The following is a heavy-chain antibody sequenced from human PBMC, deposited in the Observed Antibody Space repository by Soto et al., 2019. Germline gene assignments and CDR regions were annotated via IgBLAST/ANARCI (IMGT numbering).Heavy chain of an antibody. CDR3: ARDKTVAGIYYYYGMDV. CDR1: GYTFTSYG. D-gene: IGHD2-21*01. J-gene: IGHJ6*02. V-gene: IGHV1-18*01. CDR2: ISAYNGNT. Sequence: QVQLVQSGAEVKKPGASVKVSCKASGYTFTSYGISWVRQAPGQGLEWMGWISAYNGNTNYAQKLQGRVTMTTDTSTSTAYLELRSLRSDDTAVYYCARDKTVAGIYYYYGMDVWGQGTTFTVSS.